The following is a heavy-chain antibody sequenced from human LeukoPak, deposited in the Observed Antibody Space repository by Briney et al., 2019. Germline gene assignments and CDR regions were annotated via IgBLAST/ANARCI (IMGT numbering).Heavy chain of an antibody. CDR2: LYSGGTTT. Sequence: GGSLRLSCVASGFTVSSNHMSWVRQAPGKGLEWVSVLYSGGTTTQYADSVKGRFTISRDNSKNVLYLQMSSLRVEDTAVYYCARSRTTAATAFDYLGQGTLVTVSS. V-gene: IGHV3-53*01. CDR3: ARSRTTAATAFDY. D-gene: IGHD1-1*01. CDR1: GFTVSSNH. J-gene: IGHJ4*02.